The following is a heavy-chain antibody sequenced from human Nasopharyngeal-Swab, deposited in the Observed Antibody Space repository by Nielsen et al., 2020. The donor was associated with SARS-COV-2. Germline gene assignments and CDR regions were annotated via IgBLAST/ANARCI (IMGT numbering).Heavy chain of an antibody. Sequence: GESLKTSCAASGFTFSRSALTWVRQAPGKGLEWVSAIGVSGTMTYYADFVRGRFTISRDNSKNTLYLQMNSLRAEDTAVYYCARGSSRGMFDYWGQGTLVTVSS. CDR3: ARGSSRGMFDY. J-gene: IGHJ4*02. CDR1: GFTFSRSA. CDR2: IGVSGTMT. V-gene: IGHV3-23*01. D-gene: IGHD6-13*01.